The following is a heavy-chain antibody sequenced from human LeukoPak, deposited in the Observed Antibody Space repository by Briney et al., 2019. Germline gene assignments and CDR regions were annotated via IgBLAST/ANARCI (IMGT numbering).Heavy chain of an antibody. Sequence: ASVKVSCKASGYTFTSYGISWVRQAPGRGLEWMGWISAYNGNTNYAQKLQGRVTMTTDTSTSTAYMELRSLRSDDTAVYYCAREVRGVIIDYYYYMDVWGKGTTVTISS. CDR1: GYTFTSYG. D-gene: IGHD3-10*01. J-gene: IGHJ6*03. CDR2: ISAYNGNT. CDR3: AREVRGVIIDYYYYMDV. V-gene: IGHV1-18*01.